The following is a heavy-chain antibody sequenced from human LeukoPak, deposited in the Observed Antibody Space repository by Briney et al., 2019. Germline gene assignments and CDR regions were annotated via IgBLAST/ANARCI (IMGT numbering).Heavy chain of an antibody. CDR2: IRYDGSNK. J-gene: IGHJ3*02. CDR1: GFTFSSYS. Sequence: PGGSLRLSCAASGFTFSSYSMNWVRQAPGKGLEWLAFIRYDGSNKNYADSVKGRFTISRDNTKNSLYLQMNSLRAEDTAVYYCAKDGGSDPNSFDIWGQGTMVTVSS. CDR3: AKDGGSDPNSFDI. V-gene: IGHV3-30*02. D-gene: IGHD2-15*01.